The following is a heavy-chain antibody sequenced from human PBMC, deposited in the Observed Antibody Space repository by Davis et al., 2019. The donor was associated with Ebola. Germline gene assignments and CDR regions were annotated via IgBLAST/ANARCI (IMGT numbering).Heavy chain of an antibody. CDR3: ARYDYSPPYGMDV. CDR2: ISAYNGNT. D-gene: IGHD4-11*01. J-gene: IGHJ6*02. Sequence: ASVKVSCKASGYTFTSYGISWVRQAPGQGLEWMGWISAYNGNTNYAQKLQGRVTMTTDTSTSTAYMELSSLRSEDTAVYYCARYDYSPPYGMDVWGQGTTVTVSS. CDR1: GYTFTSYG. V-gene: IGHV1-18*01.